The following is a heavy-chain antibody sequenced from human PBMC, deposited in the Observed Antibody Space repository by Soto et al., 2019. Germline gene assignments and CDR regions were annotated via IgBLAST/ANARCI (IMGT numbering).Heavy chain of an antibody. CDR1: GDSISSRNYY. CDR2: IYYDGRT. Sequence: SETLSLTCTVSGDSISSRNYYWGWLRQPPGMGLEWIATIYYDGRTYSNPSLKSRVTISVDTSRNQFSLKLSSVTAADTAVYYCVRQGYSTNGVFSSVAYWGRGTLVPVSS. J-gene: IGHJ4*02. CDR3: VRQGYSTNGVFSSVAY. V-gene: IGHV4-39*01. D-gene: IGHD2-8*01.